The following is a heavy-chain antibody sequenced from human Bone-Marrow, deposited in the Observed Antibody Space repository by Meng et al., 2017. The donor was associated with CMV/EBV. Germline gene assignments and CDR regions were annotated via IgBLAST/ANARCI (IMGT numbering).Heavy chain of an antibody. V-gene: IGHV3-43*01. CDR2: ISWDGGST. CDR3: AKGNYYDSSGYSCYFDY. J-gene: IGHJ4*02. D-gene: IGHD3-22*01. CDR1: GFTFDDYT. Sequence: GESLKISCAASGFTFDDYTMHWVRQAPGKGLEWVSLISWDGGSTYYADSVKGRFTISRDNSKNSLYLQMNSLRTEDTALYYCAKGNYYDSSGYSCYFDYWGPGKLVPVSS.